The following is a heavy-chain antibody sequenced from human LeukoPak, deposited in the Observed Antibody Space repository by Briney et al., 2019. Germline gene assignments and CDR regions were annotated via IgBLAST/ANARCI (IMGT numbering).Heavy chain of an antibody. CDR3: AREPGGSGNHGMDV. Sequence: GGSLRLSCAASGLTVSSNYMSWVRQAPGKGLEWVSVIYSGGSTYYADSVKGRFTISRDNSKNTLYLQMNSLRAEDTAVYYCAREPGGSGNHGMDVWGKGTTVTVSS. J-gene: IGHJ6*04. CDR1: GLTVSSNY. CDR2: IYSGGST. D-gene: IGHD3-10*01. V-gene: IGHV3-53*01.